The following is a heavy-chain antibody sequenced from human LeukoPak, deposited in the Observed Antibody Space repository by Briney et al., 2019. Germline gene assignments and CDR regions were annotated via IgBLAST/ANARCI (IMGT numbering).Heavy chain of an antibody. CDR1: GGSFSGYY. CDR3: ARVAAGLSTVTTSHWFDP. Sequence: KPSETLSLTCAVYGGSFSGYYWSWIRQPPGKGLEWIGEINHSGSTNYNPSLKSRVTISVDTSKNQFSLKLSSVTAADTAVYYCARVAAGLSTVTTSHWFDPWGQGTLVTVSS. V-gene: IGHV4-34*01. J-gene: IGHJ5*02. D-gene: IGHD4-17*01. CDR2: INHSGST.